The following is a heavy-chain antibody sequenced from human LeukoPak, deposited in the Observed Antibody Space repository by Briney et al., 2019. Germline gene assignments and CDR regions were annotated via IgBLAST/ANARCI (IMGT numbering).Heavy chain of an antibody. D-gene: IGHD2-15*01. CDR3: ARGSGGRGAYYYYGMDV. V-gene: IGHV3-30*04. CDR1: GFTFSSYA. CDR2: ISYDGSNK. Sequence: AISLTLSCAASGFTFSSYAMHWVRQAPGKGLEWVAVISYDGSNKYYADSVKGRFTISRDNSKNTLYLQMDSLRAEDTAVYYCARGSGGRGAYYYYGMDVWGKGTTVTVSS. J-gene: IGHJ6*04.